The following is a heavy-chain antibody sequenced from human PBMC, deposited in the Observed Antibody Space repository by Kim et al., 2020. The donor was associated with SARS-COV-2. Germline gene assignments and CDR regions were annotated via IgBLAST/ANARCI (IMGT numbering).Heavy chain of an antibody. Sequence: SETLSLTCTVSGGSISSSSYYWGWIRQPPGKGLEWIGSIYYSGSTYYNPSLKSRVTISVDTSKNQFSLKLSSVTAADTAVYYCARHLIATYYDILTGYTNGMDVWGQGTTVTVSS. CDR3: ARHLIATYYDILTGYTNGMDV. D-gene: IGHD3-9*01. J-gene: IGHJ6*02. V-gene: IGHV4-39*01. CDR1: GGSISSSSYY. CDR2: IYYSGST.